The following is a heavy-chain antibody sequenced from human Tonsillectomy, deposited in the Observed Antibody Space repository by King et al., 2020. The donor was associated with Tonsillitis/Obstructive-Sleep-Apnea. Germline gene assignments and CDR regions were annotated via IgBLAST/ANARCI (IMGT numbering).Heavy chain of an antibody. CDR1: GYTFSNYA. D-gene: IGHD3-3*01. V-gene: IGHV7-4-1*02. CDR2: INTNIGNP. CDR3: VRGNHYDFWSGYDRVGYAKPMDV. J-gene: IGHJ6*04. Sequence: AQLVQSGSELKKPGASVKVSCKTSGYTFSNYAMNWVRQAPGQGLEWMGWINTNIGNPTYAQGFTGRFVFSFDTSVSTAYLQISSLKAADTAVYYCVRGNHYDFWSGYDRVGYAKPMDVWGKGTTVTVSS.